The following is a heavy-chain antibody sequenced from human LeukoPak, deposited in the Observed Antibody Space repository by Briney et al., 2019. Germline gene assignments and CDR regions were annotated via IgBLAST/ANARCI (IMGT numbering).Heavy chain of an antibody. CDR3: ATGYGSGRGAFDI. V-gene: IGHV5-51*01. CDR2: IYPGDPDT. Sequence: GESLKISCVGSGYTFTSYWIGWVRQMPGKGLEWMGIIYPGDPDTRYSPSFQGQVTISADKSITTAYLQWSSLKASDTATYYCATGYGSGRGAFDIWGQGTMVTVSS. J-gene: IGHJ3*02. D-gene: IGHD6-19*01. CDR1: GYTFTSYW.